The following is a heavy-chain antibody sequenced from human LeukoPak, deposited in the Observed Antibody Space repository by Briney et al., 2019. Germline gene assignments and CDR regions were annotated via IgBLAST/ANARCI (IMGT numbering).Heavy chain of an antibody. V-gene: IGHV4-59*08. CDR1: GDSLSIYY. D-gene: IGHD3/OR15-3a*01. CDR3: ARRTYHYRGLDV. J-gene: IGHJ6*02. Sequence: TPSETLSLTCSASGDSLSIYYRNWVRQSPGKGLEWIGYFFYTGTTNYNPSLKSRVNISVDKSNNLVSLTLRSVTAADTAVYYCARRTYHYRGLDVWGPGTTVIVSS. CDR2: FFYTGTT.